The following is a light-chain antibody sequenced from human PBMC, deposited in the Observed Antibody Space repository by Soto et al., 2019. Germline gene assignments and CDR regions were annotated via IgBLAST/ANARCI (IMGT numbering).Light chain of an antibody. Sequence: QSVLTQPASVSGSPGQSITISCTGTSSDVGYYNHVSWYQQHPGKAPKLMIYDVTNRPSGVSNRFFGSKSGNTASLTISGLQAEDEADYYCGSWDSSLSAYVFGTGTKVTVL. J-gene: IGLJ1*01. CDR1: SSDVGYYNH. CDR3: GSWDSSLSAYV. CDR2: DVT. V-gene: IGLV2-14*03.